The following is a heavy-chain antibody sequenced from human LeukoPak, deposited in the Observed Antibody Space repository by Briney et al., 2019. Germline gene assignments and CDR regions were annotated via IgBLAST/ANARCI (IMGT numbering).Heavy chain of an antibody. CDR3: ARAVEGGYCSGGSCYGDWFDP. CDR2: ISGSGGST. Sequence: QPGGSLRLSFAASGFTFSSYAMSWVRQAPGKGLEWVSAISGSGGSTYYADSVKGRFTISRDNSKNTLYLQMNSLRAEDTAVYYCARAVEGGYCSGGSCYGDWFDPWGQGTLVTVSS. V-gene: IGHV3-23*01. CDR1: GFTFSSYA. D-gene: IGHD2-15*01. J-gene: IGHJ5*02.